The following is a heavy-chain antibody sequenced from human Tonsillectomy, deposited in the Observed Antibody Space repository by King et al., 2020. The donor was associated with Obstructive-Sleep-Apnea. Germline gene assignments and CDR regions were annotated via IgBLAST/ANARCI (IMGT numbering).Heavy chain of an antibody. J-gene: IGHJ4*02. CDR3: ARGPPSPDFYLGFDS. CDR1: GYSFTDYY. D-gene: IGHD7-27*01. CDR2: ISPHNGDS. Sequence: VQLVESGADVKKPGASVKVSCKASGYSFTDYYIHWVRQAPGQGLDWMAWISPHNGDSYYAQKFKGSVTLTRDTSISTAYMALNRLTSDDTAVYYCARGPPSPDFYLGFDSWGQGTLVTVSS. V-gene: IGHV1-2*04.